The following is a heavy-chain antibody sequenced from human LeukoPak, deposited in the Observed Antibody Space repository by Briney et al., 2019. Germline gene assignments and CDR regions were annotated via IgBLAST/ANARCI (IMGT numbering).Heavy chain of an antibody. CDR2: INPNSGGT. CDR3: ARDLDIAAAGTEVG. Sequence: ASVKVSCKTSGYIFTSYDINWVRQATGQGLEWMGWINPNSGGTNYAQKFQGRVTMTRDTSISTAYMELSRLRSDDTAVYYCARDLDIAAAGTEVGWGQGTLVTVSS. CDR1: GYIFTSYD. D-gene: IGHD6-13*01. J-gene: IGHJ4*02. V-gene: IGHV1-2*02.